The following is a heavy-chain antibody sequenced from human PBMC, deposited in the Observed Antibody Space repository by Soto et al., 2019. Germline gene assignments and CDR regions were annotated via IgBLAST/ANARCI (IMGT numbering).Heavy chain of an antibody. CDR2: IWYDGSNK. V-gene: IGHV3-33*01. CDR3: ARDRHYDILTGYYSYLFDP. CDR1: GFTFSSYG. Sequence: PGGSLRLSCAASGFTFSSYGMHWVRQAPGKGLEWVAVIWYDGSNKYYADSVKGRFTISRDNSKNTLYLQMNSLRAEDTAVYYCARDRHYDILTGYYSYLFDPWGQGTLVTVSS. J-gene: IGHJ5*02. D-gene: IGHD3-9*01.